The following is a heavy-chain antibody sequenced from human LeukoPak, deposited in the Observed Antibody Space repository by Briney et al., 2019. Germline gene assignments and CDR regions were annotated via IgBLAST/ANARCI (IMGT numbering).Heavy chain of an antibody. J-gene: IGHJ4*02. V-gene: IGHV4-59*11. D-gene: IGHD3-22*01. CDR1: GGSISSHY. CDR2: IYYSGST. Sequence: SETLSLTCTVSGGSISSHYWSWIRQPPGKGLEWIGYIYYSGSTNYNPSLKSRVTISVDTSKNQFSLKLSSVTAADTAVYYCARADTFDYWGQGTLVTVSS. CDR3: ARADTFDY.